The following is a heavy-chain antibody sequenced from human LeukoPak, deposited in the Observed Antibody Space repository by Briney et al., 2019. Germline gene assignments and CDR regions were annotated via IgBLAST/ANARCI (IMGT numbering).Heavy chain of an antibody. D-gene: IGHD6-13*01. V-gene: IGHV4-39*02. J-gene: IGHJ4*02. CDR3: ARENEYSSSWWDSERDY. CDR2: IYYSGST. CDR1: GGSISSSSYY. Sequence: PSETLSLTCTVSGGSISSSSYYWGWIRQPPGKGLEWIGSIYYSGSTYYNPSLKSRVTISVDTSKNQFSLKLSSVTAADTAVYYCARENEYSSSWWDSERDYWGQGTLVTVSS.